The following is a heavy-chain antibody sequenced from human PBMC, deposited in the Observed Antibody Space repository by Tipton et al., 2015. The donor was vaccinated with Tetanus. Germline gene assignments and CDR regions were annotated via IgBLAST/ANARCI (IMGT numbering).Heavy chain of an antibody. CDR3: ARDRGDYIYYGMDV. CDR1: GYTFSGYY. J-gene: IGHJ6*02. Sequence: QVQLVQSGAEVKKPGASVKVSCKASGYTFSGYYLYWVRQAPGQGLEWRGWIDPNSGHTNYAQKFQGRVTMTRDTSISTAYMELSRLRSDDTAVYFCARDRGDYIYYGMDVWGPGTTVTVSS. V-gene: IGHV1-2*02. CDR2: IDPNSGHT. D-gene: IGHD3-22*01.